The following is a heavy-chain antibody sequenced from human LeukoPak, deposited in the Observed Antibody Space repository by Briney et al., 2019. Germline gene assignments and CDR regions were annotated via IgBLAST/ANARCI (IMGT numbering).Heavy chain of an antibody. J-gene: IGHJ4*02. CDR2: IIPIFGTA. D-gene: IGHD3-22*01. CDR3: ATHSSGPTPY. Sequence: ASVKVSCKASGGTYSSYAISWVRQAPGQGLEWMGGIIPIFGTANYAQKFQGRVTITADESTSTAYMELSSLRSEDTAVYYCATHSSGPTPYWGQGTLVTVPS. V-gene: IGHV1-69*01. CDR1: GGTYSSYA.